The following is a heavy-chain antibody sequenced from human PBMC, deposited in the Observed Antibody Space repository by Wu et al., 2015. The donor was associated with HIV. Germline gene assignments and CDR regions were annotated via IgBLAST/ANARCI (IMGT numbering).Heavy chain of an antibody. CDR3: AREEGDGYNSRKAPLVPTP. V-gene: IGHV1-69*05. CDR2: IMPMFATP. J-gene: IGHJ5*02. D-gene: IGHD5-24*01. Sequence: HVQLVQSGAEVKKPGSSVKVSCKASGGTFSNYAISWVRQAPGQGLEWMGGIMPMFATPNYAQKFQGRVAITTDGSTSAAYMELSRLRSDDTAVYYCAREEGDGYNSRKAPLVPTPWGQGTLVHRLL. CDR1: GGTFSNYA.